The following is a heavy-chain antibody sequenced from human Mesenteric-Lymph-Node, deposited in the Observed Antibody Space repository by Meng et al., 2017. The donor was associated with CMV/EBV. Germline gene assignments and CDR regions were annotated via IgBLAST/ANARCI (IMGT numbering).Heavy chain of an antibody. CDR1: GFTFSSYE. D-gene: IGHD2-2*02. V-gene: IGHV3-48*03. Sequence: GESLKISCAASGFTFSSYEMNWVRQAPGKGLEWVSYISSSGSTIYYADSVKGRFTISRDNAKNSLYLQMNSLGAEDTAVYYCARDGEYCSSTSCYTHYYGMDVWGQGTTVTVSS. CDR3: ARDGEYCSSTSCYTHYYGMDV. J-gene: IGHJ6*02. CDR2: ISSSGSTI.